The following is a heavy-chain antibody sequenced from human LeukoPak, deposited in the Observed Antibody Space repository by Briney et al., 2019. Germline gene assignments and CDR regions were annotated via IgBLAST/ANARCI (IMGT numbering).Heavy chain of an antibody. CDR1: GGTFSSCA. CDR3: ARVRDGYNSFYFDY. Sequence: LVKVSCKASGGTFSSCAISWVRQAPGQGLEWMGGIIPIFGTANYAQKFQGRVTTTTDESTSTAYIELSSLRSEDTAVYYCARVRDGYNSFYFDYWGQATLVTASS. V-gene: IGHV1-69*05. D-gene: IGHD5-24*01. CDR2: IIPIFGTA. J-gene: IGHJ4*02.